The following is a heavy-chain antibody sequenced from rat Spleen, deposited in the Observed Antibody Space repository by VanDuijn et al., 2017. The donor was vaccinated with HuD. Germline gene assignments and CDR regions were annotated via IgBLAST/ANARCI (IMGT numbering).Heavy chain of an antibody. CDR3: ARSDGTHYYLPFIY. D-gene: IGHD1-12*02. CDR2: INSSGNT. J-gene: IGHJ3*01. CDR1: GHSITTTYR. Sequence: EVQLQESGPGLVKPSQSLSLTCSVTGHSITTTYRWNWIRKFPGHKLEWMGYINSSGNTLYNPSLKSRISITRDTSKNQFFLQVNSVTTEDTATYYCARSDGTHYYLPFIYWGQGTQVTVSS. V-gene: IGHV3-3*01.